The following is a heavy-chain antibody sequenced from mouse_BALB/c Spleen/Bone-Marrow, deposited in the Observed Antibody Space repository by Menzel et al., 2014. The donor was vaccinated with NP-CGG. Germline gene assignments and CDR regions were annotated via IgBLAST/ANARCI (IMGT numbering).Heavy chain of an antibody. Sequence: EVKVVESGGGLVQPGGSLKLSCAASGFTFSNYGMSWVRQTPDKRLEFVATINTNGGEIYYPDSVKGRFTISRDNAKNTLYLQMRSLKSEDTAMYYCARGDDYVSWFAYWGQGTLVTVSA. J-gene: IGHJ3*01. CDR1: GFTFSNYG. D-gene: IGHD2-4*01. V-gene: IGHV5-6-3*01. CDR3: ARGDDYVSWFAY. CDR2: INTNGGEI.